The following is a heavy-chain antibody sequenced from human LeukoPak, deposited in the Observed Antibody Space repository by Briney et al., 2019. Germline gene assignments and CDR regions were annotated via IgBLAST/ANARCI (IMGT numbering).Heavy chain of an antibody. D-gene: IGHD3-3*01. CDR2: IRYDGSNK. CDR3: AKQSGITIFGVVNSHNWFDP. Sequence: GGSLRLSCAASGFTFSSYGMHWVRQAPGKGLEWVAFIRYDGSNKYYADSVKGRFTIPRDNSKNTLYLQMNSLRAEDTAVYYCAKQSGITIFGVVNSHNWFDPWGQGTLVTVSS. CDR1: GFTFSSYG. J-gene: IGHJ5*02. V-gene: IGHV3-30*02.